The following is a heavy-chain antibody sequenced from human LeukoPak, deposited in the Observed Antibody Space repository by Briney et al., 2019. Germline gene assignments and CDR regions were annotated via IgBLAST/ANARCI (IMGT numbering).Heavy chain of an antibody. J-gene: IGHJ4*02. D-gene: IGHD1-26*01. V-gene: IGHV5-51*01. CDR2: IYPGDSDT. Sequence: GESLKISCKGSGYSFISCWIGWVRQMPGKGLEWMGIIYPGDSDTRCSPSFQGQVTITADKSISTAYLQWSSLKASDTAMYYCARLEYSGSYQGAFDYWGQGTLVTVSS. CDR1: GYSFISCW. CDR3: ARLEYSGSYQGAFDY.